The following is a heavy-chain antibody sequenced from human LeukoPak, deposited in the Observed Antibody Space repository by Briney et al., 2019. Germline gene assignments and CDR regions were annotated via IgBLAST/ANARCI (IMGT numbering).Heavy chain of an antibody. CDR3: ARDRPRRYSSSWYDY. CDR2: ISAYNGNT. Sequence: ASVKVSCKASGYTFTSYGISWVRQAPGQGLEWMGWISAYNGNTNYAQKLQGRVTMTTDTSTSTAYMELRSLRSDDTAVYYCARDRPRRYSSSWYDYWGQGTLVTVSS. J-gene: IGHJ4*02. V-gene: IGHV1-18*01. D-gene: IGHD6-13*01. CDR1: GYTFTSYG.